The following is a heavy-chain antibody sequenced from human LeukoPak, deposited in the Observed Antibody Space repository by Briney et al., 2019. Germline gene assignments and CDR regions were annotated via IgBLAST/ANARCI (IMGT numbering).Heavy chain of an antibody. CDR3: ARDSGGYYDSSGYYYLSYFDY. Sequence: GRSLRFSCAASGFTFSSYAKHWVRQAPGKGLEWVAVISYDGSNKYYADPVKGRFTISRDNSKNTLYLQMNSLRAEDTAVYYCARDSGGYYDSSGYYYLSYFDYWGQGTLVTVSS. J-gene: IGHJ4*02. CDR2: ISYDGSNK. CDR1: GFTFSSYA. D-gene: IGHD3-22*01. V-gene: IGHV3-30-3*01.